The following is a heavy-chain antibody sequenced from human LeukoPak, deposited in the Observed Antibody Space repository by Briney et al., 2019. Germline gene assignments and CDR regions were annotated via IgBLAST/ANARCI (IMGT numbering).Heavy chain of an antibody. D-gene: IGHD3-10*01. CDR1: GGSISSSSYY. CDR3: ARDRRVVYGSGSYYDY. V-gene: IGHV4-39*07. J-gene: IGHJ4*02. Sequence: KASETLSLTCTVSGGSISSSSYYWGWIRQPPGKGLEWIGSIYYSGSTYYNPSLKSRVTISVDTSKNQFSLKLSSVTAADTAVYYCARDRRVVYGSGSYYDYWGQGTLVTVSS. CDR2: IYYSGST.